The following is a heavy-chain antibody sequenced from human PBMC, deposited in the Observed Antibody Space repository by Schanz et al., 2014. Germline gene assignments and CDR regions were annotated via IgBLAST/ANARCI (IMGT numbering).Heavy chain of an antibody. V-gene: IGHV3-74*02. D-gene: IGHD1-26*01. CDR3: ARDHTTESYYSAGPPIDY. Sequence: VQLVESGGGVVQPGRSLRLSCAASGFMFSSYGMHWVRQVPGKGLVWVSRIKSDGSSTSYADSVKGRFTISRDNAKNTLYLQMNSLRAEDTAVYYCARDHTTESYYSAGPPIDYWGQGTLLTVSS. CDR1: GFMFSSYG. J-gene: IGHJ4*02. CDR2: IKSDGSST.